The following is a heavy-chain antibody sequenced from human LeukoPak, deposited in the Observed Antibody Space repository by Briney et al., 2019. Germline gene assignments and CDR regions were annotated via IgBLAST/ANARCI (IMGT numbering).Heavy chain of an antibody. D-gene: IGHD2-2*01. J-gene: IGHJ4*02. V-gene: IGHV3-64D*06. CDR3: VKDSIPSIVVVPASFGY. CDR2: ISSNGGST. Sequence: GGSLRLSCSASGFTFSSYAMHWVRQAPGKGLEYVSAISSNGGSTYYADSVKGRFTISRDNSKNALYLQMSSLRAEDTAVYYCVKDSIPSIVVVPASFGYWGQGTLVTVSS. CDR1: GFTFSSYA.